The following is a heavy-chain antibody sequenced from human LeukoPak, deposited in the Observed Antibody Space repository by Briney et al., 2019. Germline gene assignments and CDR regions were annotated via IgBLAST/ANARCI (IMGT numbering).Heavy chain of an antibody. Sequence: GRSLRLSCAASGFTFSNAMSWVRQAPGKGQEWVSGISDSGGNTYYADSVKGRFTISRDNSKNTLYLQMSSLRAEDTAVYYCAKDGGAGQLLFWSQGTLVTVSS. CDR2: ISDSGGNT. CDR3: AKDGGAGQLLF. D-gene: IGHD3-16*01. J-gene: IGHJ4*02. V-gene: IGHV3-23*01. CDR1: GFTFSNA.